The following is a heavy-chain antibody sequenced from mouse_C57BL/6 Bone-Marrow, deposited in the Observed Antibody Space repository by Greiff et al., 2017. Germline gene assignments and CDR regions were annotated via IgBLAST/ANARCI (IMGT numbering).Heavy chain of an antibody. V-gene: IGHV1-64*01. CDR1: GYTFTSYW. CDR3: ARYDYDYGFWFAY. D-gene: IGHD2-4*01. CDR2: IHPNSGST. Sequence: VQLQQPGAELVKPGASVKLSCKASGYTFTSYWMHWVKQRPGQGLEWIGMIHPNSGSTNYNEKFKSKATLTVDKSSSTAYMQLSSLTSEDSAVYYCARYDYDYGFWFAYWGQGTLVTVSA. J-gene: IGHJ3*01.